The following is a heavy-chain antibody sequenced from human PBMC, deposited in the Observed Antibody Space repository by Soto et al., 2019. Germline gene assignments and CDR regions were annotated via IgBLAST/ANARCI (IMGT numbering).Heavy chain of an antibody. Sequence: VASVKVSCKASGGTFSSYSISWVRQAPGQGLEWMGGIIPIFCTANYAQKFQGRVTITADKSTSTAYMELSSLRSEDTAVYYCARGVREQLVTYYYYYGMDVWGQGTTVTVSS. CDR1: GGTFSSYS. D-gene: IGHD6-6*01. J-gene: IGHJ6*02. V-gene: IGHV1-69*06. CDR2: IIPIFCTA. CDR3: ARGVREQLVTYYYYYGMDV.